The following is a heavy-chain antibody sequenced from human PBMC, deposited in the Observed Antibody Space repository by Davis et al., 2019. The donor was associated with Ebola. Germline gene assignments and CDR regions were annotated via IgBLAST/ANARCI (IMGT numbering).Heavy chain of an antibody. CDR2: IYYSGST. D-gene: IGHD2-8*02. CDR1: GGSISSSSYY. J-gene: IGHJ4*02. Sequence: MPSETLSLTCTVSGGSISSSSYYWGWIRQPPGKGLEWIGSIYYSGSTYYNPSLKSRVTISVDTSKNQFSLKLSSVTAADTAVYYCARDIVLVSWGQGTLVTVSS. V-gene: IGHV4-39*07. CDR3: ARDIVLVS.